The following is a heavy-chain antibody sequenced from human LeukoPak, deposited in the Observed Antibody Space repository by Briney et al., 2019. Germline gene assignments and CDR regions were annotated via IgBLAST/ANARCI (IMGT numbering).Heavy chain of an antibody. V-gene: IGHV3-23*01. D-gene: IGHD3-3*01. CDR1: GFTFSSYA. CDR3: AKEENEDYDSWSGRTGIDY. CDR2: ISGSGGST. J-gene: IGHJ4*02. Sequence: GGSLRLSCAASGFTFSSYAMSWVRQAPGKGLEWVSAISGSGGSTYYADSVKGRFTISRDNSKNTLYLQMNSLRAEDTAVYYCAKEENEDYDSWSGRTGIDYWGQGTLVTVSS.